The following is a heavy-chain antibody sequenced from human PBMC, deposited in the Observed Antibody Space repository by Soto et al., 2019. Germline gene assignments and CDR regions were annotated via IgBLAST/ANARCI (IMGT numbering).Heavy chain of an antibody. Sequence: QVQLVESGGGVVQPGRSLRLSCAVSGFTVSTYGMHWVRQAPGQGLEWVAVISRDGGTKYYADSVKGRFTISRDNSRNTVFLEMNSLRGDDMAVYYCAGGVASGDWGQGTLVTVSS. CDR3: AGGVASGD. CDR2: ISRDGGTK. D-gene: IGHD2-15*01. V-gene: IGHV3-30*03. CDR1: GFTVSTYG. J-gene: IGHJ4*02.